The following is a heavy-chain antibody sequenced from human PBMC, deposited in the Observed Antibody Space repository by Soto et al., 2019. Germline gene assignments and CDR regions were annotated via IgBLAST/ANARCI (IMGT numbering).Heavy chain of an antibody. J-gene: IGHJ4*02. D-gene: IGHD3-10*01. CDR1: GASISSNNYY. CDR3: ARLQREYYFDY. Sequence: SETLSLTCPVSGASISSNNYYWGWVRQPPGKGLEWIGSIYFSGSTYYNPSLKSRVTISVDTSKNQFSLKLNSVTAADTAVYYCARLQREYYFDYWGPGTLVNVSS. CDR2: IYFSGST. V-gene: IGHV4-39*01.